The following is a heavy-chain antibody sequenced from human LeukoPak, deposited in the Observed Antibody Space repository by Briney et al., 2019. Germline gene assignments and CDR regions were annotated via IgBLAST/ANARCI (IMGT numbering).Heavy chain of an antibody. CDR1: DVSISNYL. Sequence: PSETLSLTCTVPDVSISNYLWSWIRQPPGKGLEWMGYIYYTGMTTSNPSLKSRVTISMDTSKNKFSLNLRSVTAADTAIYYCARHGRMVIMSKFSTGIDQWGQGTLVTVSS. D-gene: IGHD2-8*01. V-gene: IGHV4-59*08. CDR2: IYYTGMT. CDR3: ARHGRMVIMSKFSTGIDQ. J-gene: IGHJ4*02.